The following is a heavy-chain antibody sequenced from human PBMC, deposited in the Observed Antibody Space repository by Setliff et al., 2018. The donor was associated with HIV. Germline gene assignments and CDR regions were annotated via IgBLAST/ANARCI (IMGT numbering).Heavy chain of an antibody. CDR3: ARLRGLNLEPFDY. D-gene: IGHD1-1*01. CDR2: IYYSGST. Sequence: SETLSLTCTVSGGSMSTYYWSWIRQPPGKGLEWIGYIYYSGSTNYNPSLKSRLTISVDTSTNKFSLKLSSVTAADTAVYYCARLRGLNLEPFDYWGQGTLVTVSS. CDR1: GGSMSTYY. V-gene: IGHV4-59*08. J-gene: IGHJ4*02.